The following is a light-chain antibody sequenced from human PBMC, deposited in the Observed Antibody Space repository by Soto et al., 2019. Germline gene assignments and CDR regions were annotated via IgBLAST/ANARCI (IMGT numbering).Light chain of an antibody. Sequence: QSVLTQPPSASETPGQRFTISCSGSSSNIGTHTVHWYQHLPGTAPKLLIYGNNQRPSGVPDRFSGSKSGTSASLAISGLQSEDEAIYYCGSWDDSLNGLVVFGGGTKLTVL. CDR3: GSWDDSLNGLVV. CDR1: SSNIGTHT. CDR2: GNN. V-gene: IGLV1-44*01. J-gene: IGLJ2*01.